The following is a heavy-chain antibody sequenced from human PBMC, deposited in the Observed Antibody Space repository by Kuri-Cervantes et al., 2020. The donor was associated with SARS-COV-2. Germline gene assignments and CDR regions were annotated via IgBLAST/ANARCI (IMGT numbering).Heavy chain of an antibody. Sequence: LSLTCAASGFTFSSYAMSWVRQAPGKGLEWVSCIKGGSGTTYYAASVKGRFTVSRDNAKNTLYLLMCSLRVEDTAMYYCARDLGVAPDFWGQGTQVTVSS. J-gene: IGHJ4*02. CDR2: IKGGSGTT. V-gene: IGHV3-23*01. CDR1: GFTFSSYA. D-gene: IGHD3-16*01. CDR3: ARDLGVAPDF.